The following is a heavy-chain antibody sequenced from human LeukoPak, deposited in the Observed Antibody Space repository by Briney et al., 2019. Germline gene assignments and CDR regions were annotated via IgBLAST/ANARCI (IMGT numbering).Heavy chain of an antibody. CDR1: GFSLSTSGVG. CDR3: AHRARMVRGVIVHNWFDP. V-gene: IGHV2-5*02. CDR2: IYWDDDK. J-gene: IGHJ5*02. Sequence: SGPTLVNPTQTLTLTCTFSGFSLSTSGVGVGWIRQPPGKALEWLALIYWDDDKRYSPSLKSRLAITKDTSKNQVVLTMTNMDPVDTATYYCAHRARMVRGVIVHNWFDPWGQGTLVTVSS. D-gene: IGHD3-10*01.